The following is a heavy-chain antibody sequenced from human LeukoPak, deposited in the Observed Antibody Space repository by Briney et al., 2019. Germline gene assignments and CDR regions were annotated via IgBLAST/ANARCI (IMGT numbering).Heavy chain of an antibody. Sequence: GGSLRLSCAASGLSFSTFAMSWVRQGPGKGLEWMANIKQDGSVQNYVDSVKGRFTISRDNAKDSLFLQLNNLRAEDTAVYFCSRDGIMTYAFDIWGQGTKVTVSP. J-gene: IGHJ3*02. V-gene: IGHV3-7*01. CDR3: SRDGIMTYAFDI. D-gene: IGHD1-1*01. CDR2: IKQDGSVQ. CDR1: GLSFSTFA.